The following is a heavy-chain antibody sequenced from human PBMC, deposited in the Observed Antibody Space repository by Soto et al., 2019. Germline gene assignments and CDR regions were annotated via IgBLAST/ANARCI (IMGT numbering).Heavy chain of an antibody. V-gene: IGHV5-10-1*01. CDR2: IDPSDSYT. CDR1: GCRCTSYG. Sequence: PWQPLKIPCSGSGCRCTSYGVSRVLQMPTTGLEWMGRIDPSDSYTNYSPSFRGHVIISVDGSVSTVYLEWSSLKASDSATYYCVRHSSNTVAARGRFDPWGQGTSVTVSS. CDR3: VRHSSNTVAARGRFDP. D-gene: IGHD6-6*01. J-gene: IGHJ5*02.